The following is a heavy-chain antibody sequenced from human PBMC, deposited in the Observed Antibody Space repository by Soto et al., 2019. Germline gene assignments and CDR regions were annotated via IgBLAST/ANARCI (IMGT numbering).Heavy chain of an antibody. D-gene: IGHD3-3*01. CDR1: GGSISSSSYY. J-gene: IGHJ6*02. CDR3: ARHYWSGYHDVPPYYYYGMDV. CDR2: IYYSGST. V-gene: IGHV4-39*01. Sequence: PSETLSLTCTVSGGSISSSSYYWGWIRQPPGKGLEWIGSIYYSGSTYYNPSLKSRVTISVDTSKNQFSLKLSSVTAADTAVYYCARHYWSGYHDVPPYYYYGMDVWGQGTTVTVSS.